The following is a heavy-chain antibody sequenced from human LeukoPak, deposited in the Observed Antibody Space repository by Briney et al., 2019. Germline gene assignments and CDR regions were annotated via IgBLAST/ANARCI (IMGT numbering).Heavy chain of an antibody. CDR2: INTNTGNP. CDR3: ARGLVSRPHHQPVDY. V-gene: IGHV7-4-1*02. J-gene: IGHJ4*02. CDR1: GYTFTSYA. Sequence: ASVKVSCKASGYTFTSYAMNWVRQAPGQGLEWMGWINTNTGNPTYAQGFTGRFVFSLDTSVSTAYLQISSLKAEDTAVYYCARGLVSRPHHQPVDYWGQGTLVTVSS. D-gene: IGHD2-2*01.